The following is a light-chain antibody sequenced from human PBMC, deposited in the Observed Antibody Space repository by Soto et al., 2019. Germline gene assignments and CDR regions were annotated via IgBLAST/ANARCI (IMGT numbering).Light chain of an antibody. V-gene: IGLV1-40*01. Sequence: QSVLTQPPSVSGAPGQRVTISCTGSSSNIGAGYDVHWYQQLPVTAPKLLIYGNSNRPSGVPDRFSGSKSGTSASLAITGLQAEDEADYSCQSYDSSLSGSYVFGTGTKLTVL. CDR1: SSNIGAGYD. J-gene: IGLJ1*01. CDR3: QSYDSSLSGSYV. CDR2: GNS.